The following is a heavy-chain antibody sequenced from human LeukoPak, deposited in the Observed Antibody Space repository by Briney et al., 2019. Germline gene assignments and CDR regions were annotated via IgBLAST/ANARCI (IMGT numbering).Heavy chain of an antibody. D-gene: IGHD1-14*01. J-gene: IGHJ4*02. V-gene: IGHV4-31*03. CDR1: GGSISSGGYY. CDR3: ARETTGLQLDY. Sequence: SETLSLTCTVSGGSISSGGYYWSWIRQHPGKGLEWIGYIYYSGSTYYNPSLKSRVTISVDTSKDQFSLKLSSVTAADTAVYYCARETTGLQLDYWGQGTLVTVSS. CDR2: IYYSGST.